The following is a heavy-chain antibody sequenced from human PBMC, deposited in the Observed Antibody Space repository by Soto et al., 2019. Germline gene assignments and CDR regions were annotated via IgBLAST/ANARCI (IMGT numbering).Heavy chain of an antibody. Sequence: EVQLVESGGGLVQPGGSVRLACAASGFTFSSYWMHWVRQAPGKGLMWVSRIHNDGSTTRYADSVKCRFTISRDNAKNTLYLQMSSLRVEDTAVYYCARDNWYSYWGQGTLVTVSS. CDR3: ARDNWYSY. D-gene: IGHD1-7*01. J-gene: IGHJ4*01. CDR1: GFTFSSYW. CDR2: IHNDGSTT. V-gene: IGHV3-74*01.